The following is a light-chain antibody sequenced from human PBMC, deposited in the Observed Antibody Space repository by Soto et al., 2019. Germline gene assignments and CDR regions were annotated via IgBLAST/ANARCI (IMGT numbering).Light chain of an antibody. J-gene: IGLJ1*01. Sequence: QSVLTQPPSASGTPGQRVTISCSGSSSNIGSNTVYWYQQHPGKAPKLMIYEGSKRPSGVSNRFSGSKSGNTASLTISGLQAEEEADYYCCSYAGSSTPYVFGTGTKVTVL. CDR3: CSYAGSSTPYV. CDR1: SSNIGSNT. V-gene: IGLV2-23*01. CDR2: EGS.